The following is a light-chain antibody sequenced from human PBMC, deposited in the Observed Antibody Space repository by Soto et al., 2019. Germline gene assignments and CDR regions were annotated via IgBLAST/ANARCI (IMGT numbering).Light chain of an antibody. V-gene: IGLV1-51*02. CDR3: GTFDSSLNAGV. Sequence: QSVLTQPPSVSAAPGQKVTISCSGSSSSIGNNYVSWFRHLPGTAPKLLIYEDNKRPSGIPDRFAGSKSGTSATLGITGLQTGDEADYYCGTFDSSLNAGVFGGGTQLTVL. J-gene: IGLJ3*02. CDR2: EDN. CDR1: SSSIGNNY.